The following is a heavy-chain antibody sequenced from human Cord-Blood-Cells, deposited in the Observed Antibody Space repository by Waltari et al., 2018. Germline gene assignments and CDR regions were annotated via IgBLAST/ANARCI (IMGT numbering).Heavy chain of an antibody. V-gene: IGHV4-34*01. Sequence: QVQLQQWGAGLLKPSETLSLTCAVYGGSFSGYSWSWIRQPPGKGLEWIGENNHSGSTNYNPSLKSRVTISVDTSKNQFSLKLSSVTAADTAVYYCAREVVVAATPGGAFDIWGQGTMVTVSS. J-gene: IGHJ3*02. CDR1: GGSFSGYS. CDR2: NNHSGST. CDR3: AREVVVAATPGGAFDI. D-gene: IGHD2-15*01.